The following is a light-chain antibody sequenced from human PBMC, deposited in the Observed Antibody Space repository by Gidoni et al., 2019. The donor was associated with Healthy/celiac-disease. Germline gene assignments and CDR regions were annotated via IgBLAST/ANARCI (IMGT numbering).Light chain of an antibody. Sequence: ETVLPQAPATLSLSPGERATLSCRASQSVSSYLAWYQQKPGQAPRLLIYDASNRATGIPARFSGSGSGTDFTLTISSLEPEDFAVYYCQQRSNWSTWTFGQGTKVEIK. CDR1: QSVSSY. CDR2: DAS. CDR3: QQRSNWSTWT. V-gene: IGKV3-11*01. J-gene: IGKJ1*01.